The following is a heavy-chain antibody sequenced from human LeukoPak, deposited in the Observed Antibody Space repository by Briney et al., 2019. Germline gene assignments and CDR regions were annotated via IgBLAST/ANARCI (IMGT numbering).Heavy chain of an antibody. Sequence: PGGSLRLSCAASGFTFSSYSMNWVRQAPGKGLEWVSSISSSSSYIYYADSVKGRFTISRDNAKNSLYLQMNSLRAEDTAVYYCARDRGYSFGYGYWGRGTLVTVSS. J-gene: IGHJ4*02. V-gene: IGHV3-21*01. CDR2: ISSSSSYI. CDR3: ARDRGYSFGYGY. CDR1: GFTFSSYS. D-gene: IGHD5-18*01.